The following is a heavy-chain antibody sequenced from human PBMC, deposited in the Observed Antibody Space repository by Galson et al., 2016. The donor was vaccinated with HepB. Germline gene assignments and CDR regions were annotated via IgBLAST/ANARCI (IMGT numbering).Heavy chain of an antibody. CDR2: INYSGST. V-gene: IGHV4-31*03. Sequence: TLSLTCTVSGGSMNSGGYYWSWLRQHPGKGPEWIGHINYSGSTYYGPSLKSRVSISIDTSTNQFSLRLSSVTAADTAVYYFSRAYTWGGCDIWGHGTLGTVSS. J-gene: IGHJ3*02. CDR3: SRAYTWGGCDI. CDR1: GGSMNSGGYY. D-gene: IGHD3-3*01.